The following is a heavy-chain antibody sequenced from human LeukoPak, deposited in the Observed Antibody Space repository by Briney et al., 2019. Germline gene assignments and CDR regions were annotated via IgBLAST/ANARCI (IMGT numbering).Heavy chain of an antibody. J-gene: IGHJ6*03. V-gene: IGHV3-23*01. CDR1: GFTFSSYA. CDR3: AKLGGHPLHNYYVGV. D-gene: IGHD3-16*01. Sequence: GGPLRLSCAASGFTFSSYAMSWVCQAPGKGLEWVSGILDSGYSTYYANSVKGRFTISRNNSNNTLYLQMNSLRAEDTAVYYCAKLGGHPLHNYYVGVWGKGTTVAVSS. CDR2: ILDSGYST.